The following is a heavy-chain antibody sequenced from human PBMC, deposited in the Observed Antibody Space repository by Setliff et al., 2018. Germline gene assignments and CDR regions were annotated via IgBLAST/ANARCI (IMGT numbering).Heavy chain of an antibody. J-gene: IGHJ3*02. D-gene: IGHD3-10*01. CDR3: ARDLNRWFGEFAFDI. V-gene: IGHV1-18*04. Sequence: ASVKVSCKASGYMFKSYGINWMRQAPGQGFEWMGWISSYNGNTKSAERFQGRITMTTDTTTSTSYMELRSLASDDTAVYYCARDLNRWFGEFAFDIWGQGTMVTVSS. CDR1: GYMFKSYG. CDR2: ISSYNGNT.